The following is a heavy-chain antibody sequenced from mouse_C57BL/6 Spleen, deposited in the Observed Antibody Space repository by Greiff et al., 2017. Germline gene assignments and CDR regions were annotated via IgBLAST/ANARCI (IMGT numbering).Heavy chain of an antibody. Sequence: EVQLVESGPGLVKPSQSLSLTCSVTGYSITSGYYWNWIRQFPGNKLEWMGYISYDGSNNYNPSLKNRISFTRDTSKNQFFLKLNSVTTEDTATYYCARGGHYINYVGDYWGQGTTLTVSS. D-gene: IGHD2-5*01. V-gene: IGHV3-6*01. CDR2: ISYDGSN. CDR1: GYSITSGYY. J-gene: IGHJ2*01. CDR3: ARGGHYINYVGDY.